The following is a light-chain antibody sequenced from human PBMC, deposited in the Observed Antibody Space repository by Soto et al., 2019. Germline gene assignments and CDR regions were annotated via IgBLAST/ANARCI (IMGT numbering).Light chain of an antibody. J-gene: IGKJ2*01. V-gene: IGKV1-5*01. CDR2: DVF. CDR3: QQYHSFSFT. CDR1: QSITYW. Sequence: DIQMTQSPSSLSASVGDRVTITCRASQSITYWLAWYQQKPGRAPKLLIYDVFNLQSGVPSRFSGSGSGTEFTLTICSLHPDDSATYYCQQYHSFSFTFGQGTKLEIK.